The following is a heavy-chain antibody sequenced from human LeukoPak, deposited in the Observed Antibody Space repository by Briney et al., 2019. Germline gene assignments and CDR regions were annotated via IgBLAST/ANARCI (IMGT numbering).Heavy chain of an antibody. J-gene: IGHJ3*02. V-gene: IGHV3-53*01. CDR2: IYSGGST. Sequence: GGSLRLSCAASGFTVSSNYMSWVRQAPGKGLEWVSVIYSGGSTYYADSVKGRFTISRDNSKNTLYLQMNSLRAEDTAVYYCARDSPGGAFDIWGQGTMVTVSS. D-gene: IGHD3-10*01. CDR3: ARDSPGGAFDI. CDR1: GFTVSSNY.